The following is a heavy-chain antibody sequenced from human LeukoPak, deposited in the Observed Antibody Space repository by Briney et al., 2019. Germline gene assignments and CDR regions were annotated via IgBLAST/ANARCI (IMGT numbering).Heavy chain of an antibody. CDR2: IKQDGSEK. CDR3: PRSPLYGMDV. V-gene: IGHV3-7*01. Sequence: GGSLRLSCVDSGLTFSNYWMTWVRQAPGKGLEWVANIKQDGSEKYYGDSVKGRFTISRDNAKNSLYLQMNSLRVEDTAVYYCPRSPLYGMDVWGQGTTVTVAS. J-gene: IGHJ6*02. CDR1: GLTFSNYW.